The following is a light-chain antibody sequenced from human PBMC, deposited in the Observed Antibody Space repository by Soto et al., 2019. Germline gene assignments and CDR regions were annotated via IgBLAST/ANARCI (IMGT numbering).Light chain of an antibody. CDR3: QTWGSGIVV. Sequence: QLVLTQSPSASASLGASVKLTCTLSSGHSNYAIAWHQQQSEKGPRYLMKLNSDGSHSKGDGIPDRFSRSSSGAERYLTISSLQSEDEADYYWQTWGSGIVVFGGGTKLTVL. CDR1: SGHSNYA. J-gene: IGLJ2*01. CDR2: LNSDGSH. V-gene: IGLV4-69*01.